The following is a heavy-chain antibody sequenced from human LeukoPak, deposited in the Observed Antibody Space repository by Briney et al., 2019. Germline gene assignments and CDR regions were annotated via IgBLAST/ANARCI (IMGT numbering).Heavy chain of an antibody. V-gene: IGHV3-74*01. CDR3: ARGDFNDYGDYVDAFEI. CDR2: INSDGSST. Sequence: GGSLRLSCAASGFTFSSYWMHWVRQAPGKGLVWDSRINSDGSSTSYADSVKGRFTISRDNAKNTLYLQMNSLRAEDTAVYYCARGDFNDYGDYVDAFEIWGQGTMVTVS. J-gene: IGHJ3*02. D-gene: IGHD4-17*01. CDR1: GFTFSSYW.